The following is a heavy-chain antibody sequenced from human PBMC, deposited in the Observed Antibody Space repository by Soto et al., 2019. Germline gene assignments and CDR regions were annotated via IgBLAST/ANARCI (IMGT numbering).Heavy chain of an antibody. V-gene: IGHV3-7*01. CDR2: IKEDGSAV. D-gene: IGHD3-22*01. Sequence: EVQVVESGGDLVQPGGSLRLSCVVSGITFSHSWLNWVRQAPGKGLEWVANIKEDGSAVYYVDSVQGRFTISRDNAKNSLYLQMNSLRAEDTAVYYCTTDRGYLTFDHWGRGTLVIVSS. J-gene: IGHJ4*02. CDR3: TTDRGYLTFDH. CDR1: GITFSHSW.